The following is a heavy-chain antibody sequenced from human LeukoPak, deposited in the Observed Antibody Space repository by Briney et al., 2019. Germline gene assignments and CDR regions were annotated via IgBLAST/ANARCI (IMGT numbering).Heavy chain of an antibody. D-gene: IGHD4-11*01. Sequence: SETLCLTCTVSGGSISSYYWSWTRQPPGKALEWIGYIHYSGSTNYNPSLKSRVTISVDTSKNQFSLKLSSVTAADTAVYYCARASVTYYYYYYMDVWGKGTTVTVSS. J-gene: IGHJ6*03. CDR2: IHYSGST. CDR1: GGSISSYY. V-gene: IGHV4-59*01. CDR3: ARASVTYYYYYYMDV.